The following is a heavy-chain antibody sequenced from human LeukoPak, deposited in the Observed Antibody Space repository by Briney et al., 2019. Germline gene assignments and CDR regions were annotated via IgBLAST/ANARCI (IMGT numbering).Heavy chain of an antibody. CDR2: FDPEDGET. J-gene: IGHJ3*02. CDR3: ATGPPYYDSTGDAFDI. V-gene: IGHV1-24*01. Sequence: GASVKVSCKVSGYTLTELSMHWVRPAPGKGLAWMGGFDPEDGETIYAQKFQGRVTMTEDTSTDTAYMELSSLRSEDTAVYYCATGPPYYDSTGDAFDIWGQGTMVTVSS. CDR1: GYTLTELS. D-gene: IGHD3-22*01.